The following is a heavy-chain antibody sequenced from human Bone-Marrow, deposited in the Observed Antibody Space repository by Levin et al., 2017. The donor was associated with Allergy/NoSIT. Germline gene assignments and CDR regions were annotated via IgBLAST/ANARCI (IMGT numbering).Heavy chain of an antibody. CDR3: ARVPVVVVAATPFFDS. CDR1: GFTFSNFW. J-gene: IGHJ4*02. D-gene: IGHD2-15*01. CDR2: IKQDGSGK. V-gene: IGHV3-7*01. Sequence: GESLKISCAASGFTFSNFWMSWVRQTPGKGLEWVANIKQDGSGKYYVDSVKGRFTISRDNAKNSLYLHMNSLRAEDSAVYYCARVPVVVVAATPFFDSWGQGTLVTVSS.